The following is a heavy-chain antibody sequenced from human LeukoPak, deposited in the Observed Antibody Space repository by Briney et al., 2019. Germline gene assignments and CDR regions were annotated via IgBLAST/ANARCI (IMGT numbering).Heavy chain of an antibody. CDR1: GFSFSIHT. CDR2: IWNDGSKI. Sequence: GGSLRLSCAASGFSFSIHTIHWVRQAPGKGLEWVAVIWNDGSKIYYADSVKGRFTISRDNSNNMAYLQMNSLRAEDTAVYYCTKGPYSSGWYDHWGQGTLVTVSS. J-gene: IGHJ5*02. V-gene: IGHV3-33*06. D-gene: IGHD6-19*01. CDR3: TKGPYSSGWYDH.